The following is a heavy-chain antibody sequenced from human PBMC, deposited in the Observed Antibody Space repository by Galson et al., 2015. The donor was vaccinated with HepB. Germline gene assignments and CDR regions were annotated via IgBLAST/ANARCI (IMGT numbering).Heavy chain of an antibody. V-gene: IGHV3-15*07. CDR1: GFTFSNAW. J-gene: IGHJ3*02. Sequence: SLRLSCAASGFTFSNAWMNWVRQAPGKGLEWVGRINSNTDGGTTDYAAPVKGRFTISRDDSKNTLYLQMNSLKTEDTAVYYCTKSNRGAYAFDIWGQGTMVTVSS. D-gene: IGHD1-14*01. CDR3: TKSNRGAYAFDI. CDR2: INSNTDGGTT.